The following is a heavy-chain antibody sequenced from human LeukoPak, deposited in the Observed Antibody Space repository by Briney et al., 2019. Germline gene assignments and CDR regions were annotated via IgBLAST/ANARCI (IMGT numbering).Heavy chain of an antibody. Sequence: SETLSLTCTVSGGSISSYYWSWIRQPPGKGLEWIGYIYYSGSTNYNPSLKSRVTISVDTSKNQFSLKLSSVTAADTAVYYCARGTGSSWSYYYYMDVWGKGTTVTVSS. CDR2: IYYSGST. J-gene: IGHJ6*03. D-gene: IGHD6-13*01. CDR3: ARGTGSSWSYYYYMDV. CDR1: GGSISSYY. V-gene: IGHV4-59*01.